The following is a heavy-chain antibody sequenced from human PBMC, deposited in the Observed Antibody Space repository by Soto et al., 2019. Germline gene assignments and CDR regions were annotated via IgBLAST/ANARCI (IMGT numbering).Heavy chain of an antibody. CDR1: GFTVSSNY. Sequence: PGGSLRLSCAASGFTVSSNYMSWVRQAPGKGLEWVSVIYSGGSTNYADSVKGRFTISRHNSKNTLYLQMNSLRTEDTAVYYCVSWYDTSGYGPRFDYWGQGTLVTVS. V-gene: IGHV3-53*04. CDR2: IYSGGST. CDR3: VSWYDTSGYGPRFDY. D-gene: IGHD3-22*01. J-gene: IGHJ4*02.